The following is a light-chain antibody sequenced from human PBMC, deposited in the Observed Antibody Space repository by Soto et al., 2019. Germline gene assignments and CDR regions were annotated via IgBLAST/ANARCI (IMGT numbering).Light chain of an antibody. CDR2: EVN. V-gene: IGLV2-8*01. Sequence: QSALTQPPSASGSPGQSVTISCTETSSDVGGFNYVSWHQQHPGKAPKLILYEVNKRPSGVPDRFSGSKSGNTASLTVSGLQAEDEADYYCSSYTSSTTLVVFGGGTKLTVL. J-gene: IGLJ2*01. CDR1: SSDVGGFNY. CDR3: SSYTSSTTLVV.